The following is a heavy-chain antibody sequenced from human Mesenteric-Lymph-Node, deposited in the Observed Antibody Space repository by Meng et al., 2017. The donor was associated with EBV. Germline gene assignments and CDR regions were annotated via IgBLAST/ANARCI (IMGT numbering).Heavy chain of an antibody. V-gene: IGHV4-34*01. J-gene: IGHJ4*02. CDR3: ARSSYGSGSYSPFDF. D-gene: IGHD3-10*01. CDR2: INHSGGT. Sequence: QVQLQRRGAGLLKPSETLSLTCTVYGGSFTDHYWTWIRQPPGKGLEWIAEINHSGGTNYNLSLKNRVTISIDLSKNHFSLKVSSVTAADTAVYYCARSSYGSGSYSPFDFWGEGNLVTVSS. CDR1: GGSFTDHY.